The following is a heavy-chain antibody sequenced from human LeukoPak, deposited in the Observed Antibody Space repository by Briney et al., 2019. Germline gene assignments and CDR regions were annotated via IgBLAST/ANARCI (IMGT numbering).Heavy chain of an antibody. J-gene: IGHJ6*02. Sequence: GGSLRLSCAASGFTFSSYAMHWVRQAPGKGLEWVAVISYDGSNKYYADSVKGRFTISRDNSKNTLYLQMNSLRAEDTAVYYCAREGYSSSWYYYGMDVWGQGTTVTVSS. CDR3: AREGYSSSWYYYGMDV. V-gene: IGHV3-30-3*01. D-gene: IGHD6-13*01. CDR2: ISYDGSNK. CDR1: GFTFSSYA.